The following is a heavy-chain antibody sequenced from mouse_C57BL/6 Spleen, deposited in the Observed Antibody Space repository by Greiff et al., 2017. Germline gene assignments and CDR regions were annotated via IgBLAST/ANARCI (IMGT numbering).Heavy chain of an antibody. V-gene: IGHV1-64*01. J-gene: IGHJ3*01. CDR2: IHPDSGST. Sequence: QVQLQQPGAELVKPGASVKLSCQASGYTFTSYWMHWVQQRPGQGLEWIGMIHPDSGSTNYNEKFQSKATLTVDTSSSTAYLQLSSLTSEDSAVYYVARFHYAGRSWRFAYWGQGTLVTVSA. D-gene: IGHD1-1*01. CDR1: GYTFTSYW. CDR3: ARFHYAGRSWRFAY.